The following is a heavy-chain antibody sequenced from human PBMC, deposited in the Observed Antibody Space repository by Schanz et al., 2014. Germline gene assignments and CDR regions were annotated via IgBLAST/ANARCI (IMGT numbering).Heavy chain of an antibody. J-gene: IGHJ4*02. D-gene: IGHD1-1*01. CDR1: GFTFSDHY. V-gene: IGHV3-72*01. CDR3: VKLPGATGTTSHFDY. CDR2: TRSRTNFYTT. Sequence: EVQLVESGGGLVQPGGSLRLSCVASGFTFSDHYMDWVRQAPGKGLEWVGRTRSRTNFYTTDYAASEKGRFTASRDDSKNSVYLQMNSLKPEDTAVYYCVKLPGATGTTSHFDYWGQGTLVTVSS.